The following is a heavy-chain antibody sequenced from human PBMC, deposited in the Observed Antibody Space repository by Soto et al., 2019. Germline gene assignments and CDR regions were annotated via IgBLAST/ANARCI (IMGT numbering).Heavy chain of an antibody. CDR3: ARVTDSSGWKPRYYFDY. CDR2: TYYSGST. V-gene: IGHV4-39*01. CDR1: GGSISSSSYY. J-gene: IGHJ4*02. D-gene: IGHD6-19*01. Sequence: SETLSLTCTFSGGSISSSSYYWGRIRQPPGKGLEWIGSTYYSGSTYYNPSLKSRVTISVDTSKNQFSLKLSSVTAADTAVYYCARVTDSSGWKPRYYFDYWGQGTLVTVS.